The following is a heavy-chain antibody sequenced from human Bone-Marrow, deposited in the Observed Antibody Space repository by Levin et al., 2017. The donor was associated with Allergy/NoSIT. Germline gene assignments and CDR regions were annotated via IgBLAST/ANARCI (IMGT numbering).Heavy chain of an antibody. CDR2: IRGNGDST. Sequence: GGSLRLSCAASGFTFSNFAMSWVRQAPGKGLEWVSSIRGNGDSTYYADSVKGRFIVSRDNSRNTLYLQVNALRADDTAVYYCAKGSSNWYFLAFELWGQGTMVTVSS. V-gene: IGHV3-23*01. J-gene: IGHJ3*01. CDR3: AKGSSNWYFLAFEL. D-gene: IGHD6-13*01. CDR1: GFTFSNFA.